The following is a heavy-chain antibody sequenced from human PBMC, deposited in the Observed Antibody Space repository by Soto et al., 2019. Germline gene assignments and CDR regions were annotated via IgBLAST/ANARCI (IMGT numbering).Heavy chain of an antibody. CDR1: GFTFDGFP. CDR3: ARDDPFDL. Sequence: GGSLRLSCKATGFTFDGFPMTWVRQAPGKGLQWVAAISGGGHTITYADSVTGRFTISRDNSKDTLYLQMNSLRHEDSAIYFCARDDPFDLWGQGTQVTVSS. V-gene: IGHV3-23*01. CDR2: ISGGGHTI. J-gene: IGHJ4*02.